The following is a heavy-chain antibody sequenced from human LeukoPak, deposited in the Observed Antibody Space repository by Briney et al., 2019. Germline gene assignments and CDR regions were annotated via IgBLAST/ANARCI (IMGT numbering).Heavy chain of an antibody. Sequence: SETLSLTCTVSGGSISSYYWSWIRQPPGKGLEWIGYIYYSGSTNYNPSLKSRVTISVDTSKNQFSLKLSSVTAADTAVYYCARADGDYDYYYYGMDVWSQGTTVTVSS. V-gene: IGHV4-59*01. J-gene: IGHJ6*02. D-gene: IGHD4-17*01. CDR3: ARADGDYDYYYYGMDV. CDR1: GGSISSYY. CDR2: IYYSGST.